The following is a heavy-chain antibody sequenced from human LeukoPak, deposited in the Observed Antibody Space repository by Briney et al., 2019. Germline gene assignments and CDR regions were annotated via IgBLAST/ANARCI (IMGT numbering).Heavy chain of an antibody. J-gene: IGHJ4*02. Sequence: GGSLRLSCAASGFTFSSYWMHWVRQAPGKGLVWVSRINSDGSSTSYADSVKGRFTISRDNAKNTLYLQMNSLRAEDTAVYYCARDSPQGYCSSTSCYTVSVIDYWGQGTLVTVSS. CDR2: INSDGSST. V-gene: IGHV3-74*01. CDR1: GFTFSSYW. D-gene: IGHD2-2*02. CDR3: ARDSPQGYCSSTSCYTVSVIDY.